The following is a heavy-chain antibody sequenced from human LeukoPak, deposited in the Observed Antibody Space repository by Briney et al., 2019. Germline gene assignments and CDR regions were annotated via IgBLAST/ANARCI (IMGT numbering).Heavy chain of an antibody. J-gene: IGHJ3*02. D-gene: IGHD1-1*01. CDR3: ARKNDLFNAAFDI. CDR2: TYSDGNT. V-gene: IGHV3-53*01. CDR1: GFTVSSNY. Sequence: GGSLRLPCAASGFTVSSNYISWVRQATGKGLEWVSITYSDGNTNYADSVKGRFTISRDNSKNTLSLQMNSLRGEDTAVYFCARKNDLFNAAFDIWGQGTVVTVSS.